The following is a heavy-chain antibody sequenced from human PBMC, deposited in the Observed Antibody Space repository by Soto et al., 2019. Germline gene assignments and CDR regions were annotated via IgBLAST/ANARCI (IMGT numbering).Heavy chain of an antibody. CDR1: GFTFRGYW. D-gene: IGHD1-26*01. Sequence: EVQLVESGGGLVQPGGSLRLSCAASGFTFRGYWMNWVRQAPGKGLVWVSHITTDGGSTNYADSVKGRFTISRDNAKDTLYLYMSSLRVDATAVYYCARDRDIVGTSPLAYWGQGTLVTVSS. J-gene: IGHJ4*02. V-gene: IGHV3-74*01. CDR3: ARDRDIVGTSPLAY. CDR2: ITTDGGST.